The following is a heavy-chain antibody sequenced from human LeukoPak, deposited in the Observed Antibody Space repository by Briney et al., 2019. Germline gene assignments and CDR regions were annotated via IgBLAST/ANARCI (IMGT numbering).Heavy chain of an antibody. CDR3: ARDSITLIKDF. J-gene: IGHJ4*02. CDR2: ISPYNGNT. V-gene: IGHV1-18*01. D-gene: IGHD3-22*01. Sequence: GASVEVSCKASGYTFTSYGISWVRQAPGQGLEWMGWISPYNGNTNYAQKFQGRVTMTTGTSTSTAYMELRSLRSDDTAIYYCARDSITLIKDFWGQGTLVTVSS. CDR1: GYTFTSYG.